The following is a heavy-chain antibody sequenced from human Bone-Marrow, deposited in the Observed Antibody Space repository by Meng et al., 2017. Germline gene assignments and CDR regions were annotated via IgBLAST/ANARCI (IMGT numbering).Heavy chain of an antibody. D-gene: IGHD3-22*01. V-gene: IGHV3-33*08. Sequence: VQLGGAGGGVVPPVRALRLSCAASGFNFSSYAMNWVRQAPGKGLEWVAVIWSDGSTKDYADSVRGRFTISRDNSKNTLYLQMNSLRAEDTAVYYCAAYHSSDYHSWGQGTLVTVSS. CDR2: IWSDGSTK. CDR3: AAYHSSDYHS. CDR1: GFNFSSYA. J-gene: IGHJ4*02.